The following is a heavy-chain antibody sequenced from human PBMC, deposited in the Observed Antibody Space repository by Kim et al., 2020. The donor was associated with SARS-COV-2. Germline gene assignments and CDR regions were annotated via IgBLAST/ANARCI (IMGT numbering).Heavy chain of an antibody. J-gene: IGHJ4*02. Sequence: EKSYVESVKGRFTISRDNAGSSIYLQMNSLRTEDTAVYYCAREGTGGFDFWGQGTLVTVSS. CDR3: AREGTGGFDF. D-gene: IGHD2-8*02. V-gene: IGHV3-7*01. CDR2: EK.